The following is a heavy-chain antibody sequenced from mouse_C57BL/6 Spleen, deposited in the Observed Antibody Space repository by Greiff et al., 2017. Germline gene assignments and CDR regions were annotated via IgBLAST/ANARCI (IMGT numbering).Heavy chain of an antibody. CDR3: ARGLRRGYYAMDY. CDR2: ISSGSGAI. Sequence: DVQLQESGGGLVKPGGSLKLSCAASGFTFSDYGMNWVRQAPEKGLAWVAYISSGSGAIYYAATVKGRFTISRDSAKNVLFLQMTSLGSEDTAMYYCARGLRRGYYAMDYWGQGTSVTVSS. J-gene: IGHJ4*01. V-gene: IGHV5-17*01. D-gene: IGHD2-4*01. CDR1: GFTFSDYG.